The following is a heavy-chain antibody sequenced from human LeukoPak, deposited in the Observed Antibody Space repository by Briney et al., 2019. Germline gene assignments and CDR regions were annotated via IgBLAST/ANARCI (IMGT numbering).Heavy chain of an antibody. CDR3: ARLAAAGNTFDY. CDR1: GGSISSSSYY. V-gene: IGHV4-39*07. Sequence: PSETLSLTCTVSGGSISSSSYYWGWIRQPPGKGLEWIGTIYYSGSSYYNPSLKSRVTISVDTSKNQFSLKLSSVTAADTAVYYCARLAAAGNTFDYWGQGTLVTVSS. CDR2: IYYSGSS. D-gene: IGHD6-13*01. J-gene: IGHJ4*02.